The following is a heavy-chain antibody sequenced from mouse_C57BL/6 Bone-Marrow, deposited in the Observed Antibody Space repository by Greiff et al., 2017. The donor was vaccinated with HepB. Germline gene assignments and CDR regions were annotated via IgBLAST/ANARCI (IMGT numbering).Heavy chain of an antibody. CDR3: ASSPYYYGSSPFAY. Sequence: VKLVESGPGLVQPSQSLSITCTVSGFSLTSYGVHWVRQSPGKGLEWLGVIWRGGSTDYNAAFMSRLSITKDNSTSQVFFKMNSLQAEDTAIYYCASSPYYYGSSPFAYWGQGTLVTVSA. V-gene: IGHV2-5*01. D-gene: IGHD1-1*01. CDR2: IWRGGST. J-gene: IGHJ3*01. CDR1: GFSLTSYG.